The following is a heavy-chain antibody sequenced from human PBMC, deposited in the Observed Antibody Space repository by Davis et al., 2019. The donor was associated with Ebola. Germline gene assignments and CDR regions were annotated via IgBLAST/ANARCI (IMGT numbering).Heavy chain of an antibody. CDR2: IYHSGST. J-gene: IGHJ4*02. Sequence: MPSETLSLTCTVSGGSVSSGSYYWGWIRQPPGKGLEWIGSIYHSGSTNYSPSLKSRVTISADTSKNQFSLRLKSVTAADTAMYYCARDYVYWGQGILVTVSS. V-gene: IGHV4-39*07. CDR3: ARDYVY. CDR1: GGSVSSGSYY. D-gene: IGHD1-14*01.